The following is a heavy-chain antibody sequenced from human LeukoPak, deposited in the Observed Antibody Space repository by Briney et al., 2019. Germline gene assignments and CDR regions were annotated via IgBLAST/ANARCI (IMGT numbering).Heavy chain of an antibody. Sequence: ASVKVSCKASGGTYTGYYMHWVRQAPGQGLEWMGRINPNSGGTNYAQKFQGRVTMTRDTSISTAYMELSRLRSDDTAVYYCARDAAYCSSTSCYTGSWFDPWGQGTLVTVSS. D-gene: IGHD2-2*02. J-gene: IGHJ5*02. CDR2: INPNSGGT. CDR1: GGTYTGYY. V-gene: IGHV1-2*06. CDR3: ARDAAYCSSTSCYTGSWFDP.